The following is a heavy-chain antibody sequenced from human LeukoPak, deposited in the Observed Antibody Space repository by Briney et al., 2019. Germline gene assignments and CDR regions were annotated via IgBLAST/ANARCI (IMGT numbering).Heavy chain of an antibody. CDR3: ARGRSITMVREDFDY. CDR2: IYYSGSN. V-gene: IGHV4-59*12. Sequence: SETLSLTCAVYGGSFSSYYWSWIRQPPGKGREWMGYIYYSGSNNYNPSLKSRVTISVDTSKNQFSLKLSSVTAADTAVYYCARGRSITMVREDFDYWGQGTLVTVSS. D-gene: IGHD3-10*01. CDR1: GGSFSSYY. J-gene: IGHJ4*02.